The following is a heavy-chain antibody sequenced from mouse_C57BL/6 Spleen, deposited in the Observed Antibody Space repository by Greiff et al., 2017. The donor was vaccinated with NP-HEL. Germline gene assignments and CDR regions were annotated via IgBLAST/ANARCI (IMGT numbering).Heavy chain of an antibody. CDR1: GYTFTDYN. V-gene: IGHV1-22*01. Sequence: EVQLQQSGPELVKPGASVKMSCKASGYTFTDYNMHWVKQSHGKSLEWIGYINPNNGGTSYNQKFKGKATLTVNKSSSTAYMELRSLTSEDSAVYYGARARYDYTWFAYWGQGTLVTVSA. D-gene: IGHD2-4*01. CDR3: ARARYDYTWFAY. CDR2: INPNNGGT. J-gene: IGHJ3*01.